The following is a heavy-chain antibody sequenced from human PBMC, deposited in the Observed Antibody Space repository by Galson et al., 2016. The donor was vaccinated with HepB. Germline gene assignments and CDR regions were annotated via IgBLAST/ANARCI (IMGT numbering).Heavy chain of an antibody. CDR2: ISSSSTYI. Sequence: SLRLSCAASGFTFRDHYMSWVRQAPGKGLEWVSSISSSSTYIFYADSVKGRFTISRDNAKNSLYLQMNSLRAEDTAVYFCARDRPYGYNYYYGMDVWGQGTTVTVSS. CDR1: GFTFRDHY. D-gene: IGHD3-10*01. J-gene: IGHJ6*02. CDR3: ARDRPYGYNYYYGMDV. V-gene: IGHV3-11*06.